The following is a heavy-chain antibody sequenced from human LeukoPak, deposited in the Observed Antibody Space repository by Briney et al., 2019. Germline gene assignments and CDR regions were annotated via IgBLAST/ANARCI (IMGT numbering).Heavy chain of an antibody. CDR2: ISSSGSTI. CDR1: GFTFSDYY. J-gene: IGHJ5*02. Sequence: GGSLRLSCAASGFTFSDYYMSWIRQAPGKGLEWVSYISSSGSTIYYADSVKGRFTISRDNAKNSLYLHMKRLRDEDTALYYCARDHDVSIYDSSGYFYLSFVDPWGQGTLVTVSS. D-gene: IGHD3-22*01. V-gene: IGHV3-11*01. CDR3: ARDHDVSIYDSSGYFYLSFVDP.